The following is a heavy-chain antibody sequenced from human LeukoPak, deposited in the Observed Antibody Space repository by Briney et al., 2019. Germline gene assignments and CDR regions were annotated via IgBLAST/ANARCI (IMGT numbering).Heavy chain of an antibody. CDR1: GGSISSNNYY. CDR3: ARGHRIAARPVDY. V-gene: IGHV4-39*07. CDR2: INHSGST. J-gene: IGHJ4*02. Sequence: KSSETLSLTCTVSGGSISSNNYYWGWIRQPPGKGLEWIGEINHSGSTNYDPSLKSRVTISVDTSKNQFSLKLSSVTAADTAVYYCARGHRIAARPVDYWGQGTLVTVSS. D-gene: IGHD6-6*01.